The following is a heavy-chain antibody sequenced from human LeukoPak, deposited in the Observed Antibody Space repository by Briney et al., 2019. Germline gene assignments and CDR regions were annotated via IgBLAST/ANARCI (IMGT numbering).Heavy chain of an antibody. CDR1: GYTFTSYG. Sequence: ASVKVSCKASGYTFTSYGISWVRQAPGQGLEWMGWISAYNGNTNYAQKLQGRVTMTTDTSTSTAYIELRSLRSDDTAVYYCARLTDYYGSGSYPDYWGQGTLVTVSS. V-gene: IGHV1-18*01. CDR2: ISAYNGNT. D-gene: IGHD3-10*01. CDR3: ARLTDYYGSGSYPDY. J-gene: IGHJ4*02.